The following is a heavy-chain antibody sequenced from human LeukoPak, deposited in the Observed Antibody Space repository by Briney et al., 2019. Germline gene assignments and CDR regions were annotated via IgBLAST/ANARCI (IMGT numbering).Heavy chain of an antibody. CDR3: ARDSPGYQYYYMDV. CDR1: GFTFSSYW. V-gene: IGHV3-7*01. Sequence: GGSLRLSCAASGFTFSSYWMSWVRQAPGKGLEWLANIKQDGTEKNYLNSVKGRFTISRDNAKNSLYLQMNSLRAEDTAVYYCARDSPGYQYYYMDVWGKGTTVTVSS. CDR2: IKQDGTEK. J-gene: IGHJ6*03.